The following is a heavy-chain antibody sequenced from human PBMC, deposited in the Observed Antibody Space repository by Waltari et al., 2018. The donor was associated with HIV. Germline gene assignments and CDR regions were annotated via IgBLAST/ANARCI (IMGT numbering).Heavy chain of an antibody. CDR1: GYSFLTFG. CDR3: SRDRRVRRPSKSSINTINWFDP. J-gene: IGHJ5*02. Sequence: QVQLVQPDSILTAPGASVKVSCKASGYSFLTFGINWVRQAPGQGLEWMGSITTRNKTPTYAQAFAGRFVFSVDTSVNTTFLQIKGLKTEDTATYFCSRDRRVRRPSKSSINTINWFDPWGQGTLIVVS. CDR2: ITTRNKTP. D-gene: IGHD1-1*01. V-gene: IGHV7-4-1*02.